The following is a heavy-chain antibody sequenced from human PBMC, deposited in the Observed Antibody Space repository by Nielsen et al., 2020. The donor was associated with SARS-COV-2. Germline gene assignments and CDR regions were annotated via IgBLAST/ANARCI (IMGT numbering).Heavy chain of an antibody. J-gene: IGHJ3*02. D-gene: IGHD3-16*02. V-gene: IGHV4-34*01. CDR2: INHSGST. CDR3: ARGHYDYVWGSYRYDDACDI. Sequence: SETLSLTCALYGASFSGHYWSWIRQPPGKGLEWIGEINHSGSTNYNPSLKSRVTISVDTSKNQFSLKLSSVTAADTAVYYCARGHYDYVWGSYRYDDACDIWGQGTMVTVSS. CDR1: GASFSGHY.